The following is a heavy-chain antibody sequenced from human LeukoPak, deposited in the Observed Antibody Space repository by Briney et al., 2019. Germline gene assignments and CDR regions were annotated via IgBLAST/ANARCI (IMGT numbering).Heavy chain of an antibody. J-gene: IGHJ4*02. Sequence: SQTLSLTCTVSGGSITTGSYYWNWIRQPAGKGLEWIGRIYTSGSTNYNPSLKSRVTLSVDTSKNQFSLKLNSVTAADTAVYYCARVARSMSSSSEDSWGQGTLVTVSS. CDR3: ARVARSMSSSSEDS. V-gene: IGHV4-61*02. CDR1: GGSITTGSYY. CDR2: IYTSGST. D-gene: IGHD6-13*01.